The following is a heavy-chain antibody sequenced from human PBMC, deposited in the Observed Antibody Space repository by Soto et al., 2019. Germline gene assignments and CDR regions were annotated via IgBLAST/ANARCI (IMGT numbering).Heavy chain of an antibody. Sequence: PGGSLRLSCAASGFTFSSYAMSWVRQAPGKGLEWVSYISSSSSTIYYADSVKGRFTISRDNAKNSLYLQMNSLRDEDTAVYYCASEYDYGDLNYYYYGMDVWGQGTTVTVSS. CDR3: ASEYDYGDLNYYYYGMDV. CDR2: ISSSSSTI. D-gene: IGHD4-17*01. CDR1: GFTFSSYA. J-gene: IGHJ6*02. V-gene: IGHV3-48*02.